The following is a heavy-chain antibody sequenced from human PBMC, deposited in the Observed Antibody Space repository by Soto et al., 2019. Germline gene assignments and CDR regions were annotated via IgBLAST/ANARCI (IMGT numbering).Heavy chain of an antibody. Sequence: QVQLVESGGSVVQPGRSLRLSCSVSGLTFSDYGVHWVRRAPGKGLEWVALIWNDGTTEYYIDSVKGRFTISRDNSKNMLYLQMNNLRAEDTALYYCATDGHRETGDVLRGSLGNWGQGTLVTVTS. D-gene: IGHD3-9*01. CDR1: GLTFSDYG. CDR3: ATDGHRETGDVLRGSLGN. V-gene: IGHV3-33*03. CDR2: IWNDGTTE. J-gene: IGHJ4*02.